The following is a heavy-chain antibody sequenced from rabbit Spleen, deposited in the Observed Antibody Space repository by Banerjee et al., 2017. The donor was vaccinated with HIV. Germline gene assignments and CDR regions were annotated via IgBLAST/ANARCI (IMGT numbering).Heavy chain of an antibody. CDR2: IAVGSSGTT. J-gene: IGHJ6*01. D-gene: IGHD1-1*01. Sequence: QSLEESGGDLVKPGASLTLTCTASGFSFSSSYYMCWVRQPPGKGLEWIACIAVGSSGTTYYATWAKGRFTISKTSSTTVTLQMTHLTAADTATYFCARDTSSSFSSYGMDLWGQGTLVTVS. V-gene: IGHV1S40*01. CDR3: ARDTSSSFSSYGMDL. CDR1: GFSFSSSYY.